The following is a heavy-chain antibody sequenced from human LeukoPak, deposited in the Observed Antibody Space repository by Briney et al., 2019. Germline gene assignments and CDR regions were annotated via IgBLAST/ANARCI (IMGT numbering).Heavy chain of an antibody. CDR3: ARVKEDYYDSSGRFDP. CDR1: GGSFSGYY. Sequence: PSETLSLTCAVYGGSFSGYYWSWIRQPPGKGLEWIGEINHSGSTNYNPSLKSRVTISVDTSKNQFSLKLSSVTAADTAVYYCARVKEDYYDSSGRFDPWGRGTLVTVSS. V-gene: IGHV4-34*01. D-gene: IGHD3-22*01. J-gene: IGHJ5*02. CDR2: INHSGST.